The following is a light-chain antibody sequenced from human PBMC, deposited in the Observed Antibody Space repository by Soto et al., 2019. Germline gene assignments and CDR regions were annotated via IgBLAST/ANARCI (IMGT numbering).Light chain of an antibody. V-gene: IGLV2-14*01. J-gene: IGLJ1*01. CDR1: SSDIGAYNY. CDR3: SSFTTINTGV. CDR2: DVS. Sequence: QSALTQPASVSGSPGQSITISCTGTSSDIGAYNYVSWYQQHPGKAPKLMLYDVSNRPSGVSNRFSGSKSGNTASLTISGLQAEDEADYYCSSFTTINTGVFGTGTKVTVL.